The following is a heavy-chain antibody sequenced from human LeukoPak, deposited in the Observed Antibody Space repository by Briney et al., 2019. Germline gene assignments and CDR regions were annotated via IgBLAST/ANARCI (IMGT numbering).Heavy chain of an antibody. CDR2: INPSGGST. Sequence: GASVKVSCKASGYTFTSYYMHWVRQAPGQGLEWMGIINPSGGSTSYAQKFQGRVTMTRDMSTSTVYMELSSLRSEDTAVYYCARDLEERGYCSSTSCYRLSFGFDYWGQGTLVTVSS. J-gene: IGHJ4*02. V-gene: IGHV1-46*01. D-gene: IGHD2-2*02. CDR3: ARDLEERGYCSSTSCYRLSFGFDY. CDR1: GYTFTSYY.